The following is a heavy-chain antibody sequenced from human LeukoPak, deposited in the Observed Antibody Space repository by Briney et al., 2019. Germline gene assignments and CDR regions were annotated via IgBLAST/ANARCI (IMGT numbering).Heavy chain of an antibody. D-gene: IGHD5-12*01. V-gene: IGHV3-30*18. Sequence: GGSPRLSCAASGFTFSSYGMHWVRQAPGKGLDWVAVISYDGSNKDYADSVKGRLTISRDNSKNTLYLQMNSLRPEDTAVYYCAKAAVATTYGGFDYWGQGTLVTVSS. CDR1: GFTFSSYG. CDR3: AKAAVATTYGGFDY. J-gene: IGHJ4*02. CDR2: ISYDGSNK.